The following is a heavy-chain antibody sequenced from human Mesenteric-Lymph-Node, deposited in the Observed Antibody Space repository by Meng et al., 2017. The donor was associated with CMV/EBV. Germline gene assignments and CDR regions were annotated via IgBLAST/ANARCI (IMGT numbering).Heavy chain of an antibody. V-gene: IGHV3-23*03. CDR1: GFSFGSYA. D-gene: IGHD2-8*02. CDR2: ISGGGI. J-gene: IGHJ4*02. Sequence: GESLKISCAASGFSFGSYAMSWVRQAPGRGLEWVSIISGGGIYYADSVKGRLTISRDNSKNMLYLQMNSLRAEDTALYYCVKGLTVFDYWGQGTLVTVSS. CDR3: VKGLTVFDY.